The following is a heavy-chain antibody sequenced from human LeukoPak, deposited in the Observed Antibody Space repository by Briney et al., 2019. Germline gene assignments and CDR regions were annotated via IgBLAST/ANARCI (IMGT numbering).Heavy chain of an antibody. V-gene: IGHV4-59*08. Sequence: SETLSLTCTVSGGSISSHYWSWIRQPPGRGLEWIGYISDSGSAIYNPSLKSRVTILGDTSKNQFSLKLSSVTAADTAVYYCARHATGSYSVPWLDPWGQGTLVTVSS. CDR1: GGSISSHY. D-gene: IGHD3-10*01. CDR3: ARHATGSYSVPWLDP. J-gene: IGHJ5*02. CDR2: ISDSGSA.